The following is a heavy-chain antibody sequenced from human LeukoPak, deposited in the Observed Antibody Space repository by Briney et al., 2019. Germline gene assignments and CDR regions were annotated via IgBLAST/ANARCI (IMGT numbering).Heavy chain of an antibody. J-gene: IGHJ4*02. V-gene: IGHV1-69*05. Sequence: ASVKVSCKASGGTFSCYAISWVRQAPGQGLEWMGGIIPIFGTANYAQKFQGRVTITTDESTSTAYMELSSLRSEDTAVYYCAIPYSSGSYYFDYWGQGTLVTVSS. D-gene: IGHD6-19*01. CDR2: IIPIFGTA. CDR1: GGTFSCYA. CDR3: AIPYSSGSYYFDY.